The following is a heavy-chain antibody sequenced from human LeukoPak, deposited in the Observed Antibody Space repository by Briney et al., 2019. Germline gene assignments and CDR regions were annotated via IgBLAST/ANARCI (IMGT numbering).Heavy chain of an antibody. Sequence: SETLSLTCTVSGGSISSSSYYWGWIRQPPGKGLEWIGSIYYSGSTYYNPSLKSRVTISVDTSKNQFSLKLSSVTAADTAVYYCAGVSEGATGYFDYWGQGTLVTVSS. CDR2: IYYSGST. D-gene: IGHD1-26*01. CDR3: AGVSEGATGYFDY. J-gene: IGHJ4*02. CDR1: GGSISSSSYY. V-gene: IGHV4-39*01.